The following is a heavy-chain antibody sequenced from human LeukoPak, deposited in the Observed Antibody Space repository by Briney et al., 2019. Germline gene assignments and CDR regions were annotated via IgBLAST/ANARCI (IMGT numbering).Heavy chain of an antibody. J-gene: IGHJ4*02. CDR3: ARDSRDYGDLDY. V-gene: IGHV3-33*01. CDR1: GFTFSSYG. Sequence: GRSLRLSCAASGFTFSSYGMHWVRQAPGKGLEWVAVIWYDGSNKYYADSVKGRFTISRGNSKNTLYLQMNSLRAEDTAVYYCARDSRDYGDLDYWGQGTLVTVSS. D-gene: IGHD4-17*01. CDR2: IWYDGSNK.